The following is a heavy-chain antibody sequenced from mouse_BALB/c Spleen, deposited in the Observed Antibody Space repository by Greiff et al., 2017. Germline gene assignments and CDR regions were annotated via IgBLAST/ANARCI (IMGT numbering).Heavy chain of an antibody. Sequence: EVQLVESGGDLVKPGGSLKLSCAASGFTFSSYGMSWVRQTPDKRLEWVATISSGGSYTYYPDSVKGRFTISRDNAKNTLYLQMSSLKSEDTAMYYCARQYYGSSYAFDYWGQGTTLTVSS. CDR3: ARQYYGSSYAFDY. V-gene: IGHV5-6*01. CDR1: GFTFSSYG. CDR2: ISSGGSYT. J-gene: IGHJ2*01. D-gene: IGHD1-1*01.